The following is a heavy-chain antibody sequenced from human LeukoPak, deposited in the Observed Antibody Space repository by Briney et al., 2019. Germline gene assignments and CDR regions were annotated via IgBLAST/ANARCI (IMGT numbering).Heavy chain of an antibody. CDR2: INSKAYGGTI. J-gene: IGHJ3*02. V-gene: IGHV3-49*04. CDR1: GFTFGDYA. Sequence: GGSLRLSCTASGFTFGDYAMSWVRQAPGKGLEWVGFINSKAYGGTIQYAASVKGRFTISRDDSKSIAYLQMNSLKTEDTAVYYCTRYCGGDCYDAFDIWGQGTMVTVSS. D-gene: IGHD2-21*02. CDR3: TRYCGGDCYDAFDI.